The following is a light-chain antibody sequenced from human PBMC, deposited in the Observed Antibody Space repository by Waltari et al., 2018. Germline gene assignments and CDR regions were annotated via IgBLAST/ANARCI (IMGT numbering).Light chain of an antibody. CDR3: QQRSTWPLT. Sequence: EIVLTQSPGILSLSPGERATLSCRASQSVSSYLGWYQQRPGQAPSLLIYDVSKTATSTPARFRGSESGTDFTLTITSLEPEDFAVYCCQQRSTWPLTFGGGTKVEIK. CDR1: QSVSSY. CDR2: DVS. J-gene: IGKJ4*01. V-gene: IGKV3-11*01.